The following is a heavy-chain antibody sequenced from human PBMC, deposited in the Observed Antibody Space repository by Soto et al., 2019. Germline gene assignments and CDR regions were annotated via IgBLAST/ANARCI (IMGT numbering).Heavy chain of an antibody. CDR2: IYYSGST. CDR3: ARQSAVVFPPPYGMDV. D-gene: IGHD2-2*01. Sequence: PSETLSLTCTVSGGSISSSSYYWDWIRQPPGKGLEWIGSIYYSGSTYYNPSLKSRVTISVDTSKNQFSLKLSSVTAADTAVYYCARQSAVVFPPPYGMDVWGQGTTVTVSS. J-gene: IGHJ6*02. CDR1: GGSISSSSYY. V-gene: IGHV4-39*01.